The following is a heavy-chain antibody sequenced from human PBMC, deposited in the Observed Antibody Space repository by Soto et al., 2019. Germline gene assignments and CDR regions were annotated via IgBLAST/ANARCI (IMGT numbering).Heavy chain of an antibody. CDR3: AKDQQVGYYDSSGYYGPFDY. J-gene: IGHJ4*02. CDR2: ISYDGSNK. Sequence: GSLRLSCAASGFTFSSYGMHWVRQAPGKGLEWVAVISYDGSNKYYADSVKGRFTISRDNSKNTLYLQMNSLRAEDTAVYYCAKDQQVGYYDSSGYYGPFDYWGQGTLVTVSS. CDR1: GFTFSSYG. V-gene: IGHV3-30*18. D-gene: IGHD3-22*01.